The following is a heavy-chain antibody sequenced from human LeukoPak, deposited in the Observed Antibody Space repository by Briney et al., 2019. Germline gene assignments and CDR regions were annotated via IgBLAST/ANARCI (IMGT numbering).Heavy chain of an antibody. CDR1: GYMFNIYG. J-gene: IGHJ4*02. V-gene: IGHV1-18*01. CDR3: VRDQYLNVMTGFDD. CDR2: TSVNNGDT. D-gene: IGHD3-9*01. Sequence: GASVKVSCKASGYMFNIYGISWVRQAPGQGLEWMAWTSVNNGDTKYGQKFQGRVTVTTDTSTSTVYLELRRLRPDDTAVYYCVRDQYLNVMTGFDDWGQGTLVTASS.